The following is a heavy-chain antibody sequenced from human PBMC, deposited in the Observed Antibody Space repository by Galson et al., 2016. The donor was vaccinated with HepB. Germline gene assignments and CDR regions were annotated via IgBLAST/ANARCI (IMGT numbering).Heavy chain of an antibody. CDR2: IKKDGGEI. CDR3: TRNFDL. J-gene: IGHJ2*01. V-gene: IGHV3-7*04. CDR1: GFTLGNYW. Sequence: SLRLSCAASGFTLGNYWMNWARQAPGNGLEWLANIKKDGGEINYVDSVKGRFTISRDNAKNSLYLQMNSLRAEDTAPYYCTRNFDLWGRGTQVTVSS.